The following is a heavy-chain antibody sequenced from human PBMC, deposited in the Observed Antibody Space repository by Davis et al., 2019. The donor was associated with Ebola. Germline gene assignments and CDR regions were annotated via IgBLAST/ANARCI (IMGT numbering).Heavy chain of an antibody. J-gene: IGHJ4*02. D-gene: IGHD3-22*01. CDR2: IDWDLDK. Sequence: SGPTLVTPTQTLTLTCTFSGFSLRTSGMCVTWIRQPPGKALEWLGQIDWDLDKSYNSLLKTRLTISKDASKNQVVVTLTNMDPVDTATYYCARIRWLTHSYDSNGYYRIIDYWGQGALVTVSS. V-gene: IGHV2-70*12. CDR1: GFSLRTSGMC. CDR3: ARIRWLTHSYDSNGYYRIIDY.